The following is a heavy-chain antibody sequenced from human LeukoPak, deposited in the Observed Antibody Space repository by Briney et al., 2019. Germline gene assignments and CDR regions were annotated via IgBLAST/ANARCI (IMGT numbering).Heavy chain of an antibody. Sequence: PSETLSLTCAVYGGSFSGYYWSWIRQPPGKGLEWIGEINHSGSINYNPSLKSRVTLSVDTSKNQFSLRLSSVSAADTALYFCAXXAGLHSLDYWDQGTLVTVSS. CDR3: AXXAGLHSLDY. J-gene: IGHJ4*02. V-gene: IGHV4-34*01. CDR2: INHSGSI. D-gene: IGHD4-4*01. CDR1: GGSFSGYY.